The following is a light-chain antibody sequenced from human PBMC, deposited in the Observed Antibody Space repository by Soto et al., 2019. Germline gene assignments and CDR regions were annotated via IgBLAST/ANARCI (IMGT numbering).Light chain of an antibody. V-gene: IGLV2-14*01. CDR2: DVS. CDR3: SSYTSSSSYV. CDR1: SSDVGDYNY. J-gene: IGLJ1*01. Sequence: QSVLTQPASVSGSPGQSITISCTGTSSDVGDYNYVSWYQQHPGKAPKLMIYDVSLRPSGVSNRFSGSKSGNTASLTISGLQAEDEADYSCSSYTSSSSYVFATGTKVTVL.